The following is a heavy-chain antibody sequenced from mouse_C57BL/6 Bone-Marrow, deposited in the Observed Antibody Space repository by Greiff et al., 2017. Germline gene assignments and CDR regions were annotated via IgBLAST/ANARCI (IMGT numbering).Heavy chain of an antibody. Sequence: VKLQQPGAELVKPGASVKLSCKASGYTFTSYWMHWVKQRPGQGLEWIGLINPNSGSTNYNEKFKGKATLTVDKSSSTAYMQLSSLTSEDSAVYYSATPPNWENYWGQGTTLTVSS. J-gene: IGHJ2*01. CDR3: ATPPNWENY. D-gene: IGHD4-1*01. V-gene: IGHV1-64*01. CDR2: INPNSGST. CDR1: GYTFTSYW.